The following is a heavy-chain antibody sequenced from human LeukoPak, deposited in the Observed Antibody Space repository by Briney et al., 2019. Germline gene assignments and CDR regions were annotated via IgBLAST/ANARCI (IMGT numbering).Heavy chain of an antibody. CDR3: AREGVGIKDLDY. CDR1: GFSFSDYS. Sequence: GGSPRLSCAASGFSFSDYSMNWVRQAPGKGLEWVSSITISSSIIYYADSVKGRFTISRDNAKNSLYLQMNSLRAEDTAVYYCAREGVGIKDLDYWGQGTLVTVSS. CDR2: ITISSSII. V-gene: IGHV3-21*01. J-gene: IGHJ4*02. D-gene: IGHD1-26*01.